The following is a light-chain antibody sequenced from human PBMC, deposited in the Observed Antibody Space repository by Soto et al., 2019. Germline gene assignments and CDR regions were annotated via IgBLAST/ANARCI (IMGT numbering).Light chain of an antibody. J-gene: IGKJ5*01. CDR3: TPRSNCTPIT. CDR1: QRVSRD. Sequence: EILLSHTPDTPSLSPGERGTLSCTAAQRVSRDLASYQQKPGQAPRLLIYHASYRATGIPARFSGSVSGTDFTLPTSSLEPEDFAVCYCTPRSNCTPITFGQGTRLEIK. V-gene: IGKV3-11*01. CDR2: HAS.